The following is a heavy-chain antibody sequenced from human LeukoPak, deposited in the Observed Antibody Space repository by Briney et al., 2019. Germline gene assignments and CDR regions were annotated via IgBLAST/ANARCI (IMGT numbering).Heavy chain of an antibody. CDR1: GYTFSDYY. Sequence: ASVKVSCKSSGYTFSDYYLHWVRQAPGQALEWMGWMEPKSGGTKYAQKFQGRVTMTRDTSISTAYMELSSLRSDDTAVYYCARDGESSGSDDFDYWGQGTLVTVSS. CDR3: ARDGESSGSDDFDY. D-gene: IGHD1-26*01. J-gene: IGHJ4*02. CDR2: MEPKSGGT. V-gene: IGHV1-2*02.